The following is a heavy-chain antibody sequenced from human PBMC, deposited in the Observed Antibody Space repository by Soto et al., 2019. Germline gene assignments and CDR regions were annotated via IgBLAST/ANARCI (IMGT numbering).Heavy chain of an antibody. Sequence: QVQLHQWGAGLLKPSETLSLTCAVYGGSFSGYYWNWIRQPPGKGLEWIGEINHSGSTNYNPSLKSRVTISVDTSKNQFSLKVSSVTAADTAVYYCARGLGNPTVVTRDYWGQGTLVTVSS. CDR3: ARGLGNPTVVTRDY. CDR2: INHSGST. V-gene: IGHV4-34*01. D-gene: IGHD4-17*01. CDR1: GGSFSGYY. J-gene: IGHJ4*02.